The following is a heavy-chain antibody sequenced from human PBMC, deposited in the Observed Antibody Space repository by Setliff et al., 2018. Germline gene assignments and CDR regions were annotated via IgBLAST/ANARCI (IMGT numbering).Heavy chain of an antibody. CDR1: GFTFNSYG. J-gene: IGHJ4*02. CDR3: AKDRMATTPRAYFDY. D-gene: IGHD1-1*01. CDR2: IWYDGSNK. V-gene: IGHV3-33*06. Sequence: GGSLRLSCATSGFTFNSYGMHWVRQAPGKGLEWVAVIWYDGSNKYYADSVKGRFTISRDNSKNTLYLQMNSLRAEDTAVYYCAKDRMATTPRAYFDYWGQGTLVTVSS.